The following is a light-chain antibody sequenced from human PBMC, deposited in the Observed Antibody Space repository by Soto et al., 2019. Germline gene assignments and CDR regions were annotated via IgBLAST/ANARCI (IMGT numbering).Light chain of an antibody. CDR1: QSVTNRY. Sequence: EIALTQSPGTLSLSPGDRATLSCRASQSVTNRYLAWYQQRPGQAPRLLIYGASSRATGIPDRFSGSGSGTDFTLTISRLEPEDFAVYYCQQYGSSFRTFGQGTKVEIK. V-gene: IGKV3-20*01. J-gene: IGKJ1*01. CDR2: GAS. CDR3: QQYGSSFRT.